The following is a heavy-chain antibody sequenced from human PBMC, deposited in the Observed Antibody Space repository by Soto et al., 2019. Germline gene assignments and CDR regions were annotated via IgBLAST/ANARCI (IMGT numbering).Heavy chain of an antibody. Sequence: QVRLVESGGGVVQPGRSLRLSCAVSGFIFSTYAMHWVRQAPGKGLEWVADISYDGTNKNYADSVKGRFIISRDNPKNTLYLQMDSLGVEDTAGYHCAGDEWGVWFGELSVPDDSSGQGTLVTVSS. D-gene: IGHD3-10*01. CDR2: ISYDGTNK. V-gene: IGHV3-30*04. J-gene: IGHJ4*02. CDR1: GFIFSTYA. CDR3: AGDEWGVWFGELSVPDDS.